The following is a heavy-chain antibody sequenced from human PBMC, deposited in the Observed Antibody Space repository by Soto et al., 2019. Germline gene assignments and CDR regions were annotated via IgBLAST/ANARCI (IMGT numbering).Heavy chain of an antibody. CDR1: GGSISSGDYY. CDR3: ARERPDGARLDP. J-gene: IGHJ5*02. D-gene: IGHD6-6*01. V-gene: IGHV4-30-4*01. Sequence: QVQLQESGPGLVKPSQTLSLTCTVSGGSISSGDYYWSWIRQPPGKGLEWIGYIYYSGSTYYNPSLKRRVTIAVDTSKYQFSLKLSSVTAADTAVYYCARERPDGARLDPWGQGTLVTASS. CDR2: IYYSGST.